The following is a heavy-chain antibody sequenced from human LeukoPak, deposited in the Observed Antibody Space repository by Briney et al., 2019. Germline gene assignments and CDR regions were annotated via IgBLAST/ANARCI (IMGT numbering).Heavy chain of an antibody. J-gene: IGHJ5*02. Sequence: SVKVSCKASGGTFSSYAISWVRQAPGQGLEWMGGIIPIFGIANYAQKFQGRVTITTDESTSTAYMELSSLRSEDTAVYYCARGGPINYDFWSGQNWFDPWGQGTLVTVSS. D-gene: IGHD3-3*01. CDR1: GGTFSSYA. V-gene: IGHV1-69*05. CDR3: ARGGPINYDFWSGQNWFDP. CDR2: IIPIFGIA.